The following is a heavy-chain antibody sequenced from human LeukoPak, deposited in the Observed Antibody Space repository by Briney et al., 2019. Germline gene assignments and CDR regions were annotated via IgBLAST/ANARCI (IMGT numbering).Heavy chain of an antibody. D-gene: IGHD4-23*01. CDR3: ARAEGYGGELDS. CDR2: ITSDGSST. CDR1: GFTFSNTW. Sequence: GGSLRLSCAASGFTFSNTWMHWVRQPPGKGLVWVARITSDGSSTTYAESVKGRFTISRENSKNRLYLQMNSLRAEDTAVYYCARAEGYGGELDSWGQGTLVTVSS. V-gene: IGHV3-74*03. J-gene: IGHJ4*02.